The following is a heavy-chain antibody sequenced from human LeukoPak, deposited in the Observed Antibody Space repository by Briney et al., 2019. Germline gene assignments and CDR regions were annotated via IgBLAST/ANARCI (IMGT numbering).Heavy chain of an antibody. V-gene: IGHV3-21*04. D-gene: IGHD2-15*01. CDR3: ARDLWACSHGACRVGHYFGH. J-gene: IGHJ4*02. CDR2: ISSGGSYI. Sequence: GGSLRLSCEDSEFSVSKYSMNWVRQAPGKGLEWVSSISSGGSYIYHADSVKGRFTISRDNAKNSVFLQMNSLRAEDTAVYYSARDLWACSHGACRVGHYFGHWGQGTLVTVSS. CDR1: EFSVSKYS.